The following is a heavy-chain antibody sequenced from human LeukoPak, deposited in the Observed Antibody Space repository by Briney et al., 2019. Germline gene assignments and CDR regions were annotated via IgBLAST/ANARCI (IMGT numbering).Heavy chain of an antibody. CDR3: ARELIVVGIVGATTSTP. Sequence: GGSPRLSCAASGFTFSSYSMNWVRQAPGKGLEWVSSISSSSSYIYYADSVKGRFTISRDNAKNSLYLQMNSLRAEDTAVYYCARELIVVGIVGATTSTPWGQGTLVTVSS. CDR1: GFTFSSYS. V-gene: IGHV3-21*01. D-gene: IGHD1-26*01. J-gene: IGHJ5*02. CDR2: ISSSSSYI.